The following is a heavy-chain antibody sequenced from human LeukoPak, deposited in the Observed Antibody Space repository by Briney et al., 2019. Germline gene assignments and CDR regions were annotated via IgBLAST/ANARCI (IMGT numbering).Heavy chain of an antibody. CDR1: GYTFTSYG. J-gene: IGHJ6*02. D-gene: IGHD2-15*01. V-gene: IGHV1-18*01. CDR2: ISTYTGDT. CDR3: VRDCSGGSCYPTPPDYYGMDV. Sequence: GASVKVSCKASGYTFTSYGIGWARQAPGQGLDWMGWISTYTGDTYYAQNLQGRVTMTADTSTSVVYMELRSLRSDDTAVYYCVRDCSGGSCYPTPPDYYGMDVWGPGTTVTVSS.